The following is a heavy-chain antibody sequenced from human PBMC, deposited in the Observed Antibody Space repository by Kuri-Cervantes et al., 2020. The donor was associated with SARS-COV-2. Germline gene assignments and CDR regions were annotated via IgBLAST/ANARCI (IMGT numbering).Heavy chain of an antibody. V-gene: IGHV3-13*04. CDR3: ARGYYDSSGYPLGWYFDL. CDR1: GFTFSSYD. Sequence: GESLKISFAASGFTFSSYDMHWVRQATGKGLEWVSAIGTAGDTYYPGSVKGRFTISRENAKNSLYLQMNSLRAGDTAVYYCARGYYDSSGYPLGWYFDLWGRGTLVTASS. CDR2: IGTAGDT. J-gene: IGHJ2*01. D-gene: IGHD3-22*01.